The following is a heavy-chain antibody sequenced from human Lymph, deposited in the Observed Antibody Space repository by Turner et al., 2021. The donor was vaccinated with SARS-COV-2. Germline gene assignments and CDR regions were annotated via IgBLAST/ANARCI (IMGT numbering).Heavy chain of an antibody. CDR1: DFIVSSNY. CDR2: IYSGGST. V-gene: IGHV3-53*01. D-gene: IGHD4-17*01. CDR3: ARVLPYGDYFDY. Sequence: EVQLVESGGGLLQPGGSLRLSCAASDFIVSSNYMTWVRPAPGKGLEWFSIIYSGGSTFYADSVKGRFTISRDNSRNTLYLQMNSLRAEDTAVYYSARVLPYGDYFDYWGQGTLVTVSS. J-gene: IGHJ4*02.